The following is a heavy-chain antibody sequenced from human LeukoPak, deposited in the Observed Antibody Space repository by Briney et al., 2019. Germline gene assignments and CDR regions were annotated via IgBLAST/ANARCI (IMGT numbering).Heavy chain of an antibody. Sequence: GGSLRLSCAASGFTFSTYGMHWVRQAPGKGLEWVAVISYDGDNKYYADSVKGRFTISRDNSKNTLYLQMNSLRVEDTAVYSCAKGSGSGSYYGDTFDYWGHGTLVTVSS. J-gene: IGHJ4*01. CDR2: ISYDGDNK. V-gene: IGHV3-30*18. CDR1: GFTFSTYG. D-gene: IGHD3-10*01. CDR3: AKGSGSGSYYGDTFDY.